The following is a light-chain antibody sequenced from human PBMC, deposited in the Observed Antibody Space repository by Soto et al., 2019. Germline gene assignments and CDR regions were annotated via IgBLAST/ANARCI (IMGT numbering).Light chain of an antibody. CDR3: SSYTSSSTLLV. V-gene: IGLV2-14*01. J-gene: IGLJ2*01. CDR2: EVS. Sequence: QSALTQPASVSGSPGQSITISCTGNSSDVGGYNYVSWYQRHPGKAPKLMIYEVSNRPSGVSNRFSGSKSGNTASLTISGLQAEDEADYYCSSYTSSSTLLVFGGGTKLTVL. CDR1: SSDVGGYNY.